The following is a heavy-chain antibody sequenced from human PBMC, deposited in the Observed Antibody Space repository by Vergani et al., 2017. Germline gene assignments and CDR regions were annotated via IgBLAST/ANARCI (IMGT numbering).Heavy chain of an antibody. J-gene: IGHJ6*02. D-gene: IGHD2-15*01. CDR1: EYSFGNYW. CDR3: ARHRGWGLVVVAATPWYYYYGMDV. Sequence: EVELVQSGPEMRKPGESLKISCKGSEYSFGNYWIGWVRQMPGKGLEWMGIIYPADSDTRYSPSFQGQVTISADKSISTAFLQWDSLKASDTALYYCARHRGWGLVVVAATPWYYYYGMDVWGQGP. V-gene: IGHV5-51*01. CDR2: IYPADSDT.